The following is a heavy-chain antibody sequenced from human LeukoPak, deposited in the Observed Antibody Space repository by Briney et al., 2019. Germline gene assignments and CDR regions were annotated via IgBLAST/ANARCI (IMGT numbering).Heavy chain of an antibody. Sequence: GGSLRLSCAASGFTFSDYYMSWIRQAPGKGLEWVSYISSSGSTIYYADSVKGRFTISRDNAKNSLYLQMNSLRAEDTAVYYCARDLPLDIVVVVAASDAFDIWGQGTMVTVSS. V-gene: IGHV3-11*04. CDR1: GFTFSDYY. CDR2: ISSSGSTI. D-gene: IGHD2-15*01. CDR3: ARDLPLDIVVVVAASDAFDI. J-gene: IGHJ3*02.